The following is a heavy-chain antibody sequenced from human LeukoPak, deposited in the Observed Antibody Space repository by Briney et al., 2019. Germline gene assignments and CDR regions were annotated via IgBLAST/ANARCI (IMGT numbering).Heavy chain of an antibody. CDR1: GGSISSGGYS. CDR2: IYHSGST. J-gene: IGHJ4*02. Sequence: PSETLFLTCAVSGGSISSGGYSWSWIRQPPGKGLEWIGDIYHSGSTYYNPSLKSRVIISVDRSKNQFSLNLSSVTAADTAVYYCARGYTYNYYFDYWGQGTLVTVSS. D-gene: IGHD5-18*01. CDR3: ARGYTYNYYFDY. V-gene: IGHV4-30-2*01.